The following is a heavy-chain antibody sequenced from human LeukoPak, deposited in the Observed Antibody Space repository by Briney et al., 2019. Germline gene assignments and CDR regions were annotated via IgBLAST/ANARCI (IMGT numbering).Heavy chain of an antibody. CDR3: ARDMTGYCTSSSRFGGLCDY. D-gene: IGHD2-2*01. CDR2: IKQDGSEK. V-gene: IGHV3-7*01. J-gene: IGHJ4*02. Sequence: PGGSLRLSCAASGFTFSSYWMSWVRQAPGKGLEWVANIKQDGSEKSYVDSVKGRFAISRDNAKNSLYLQMNSLRAEDTAVYFCARDMTGYCTSSSRFGGLCDYWGQGTLVTVSS. CDR1: GFTFSSYW.